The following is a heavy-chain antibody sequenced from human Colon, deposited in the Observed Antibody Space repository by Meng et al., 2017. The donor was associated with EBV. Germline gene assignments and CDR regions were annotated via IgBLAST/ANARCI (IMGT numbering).Heavy chain of an antibody. V-gene: IGHV4-31*03. J-gene: IGHJ4*02. D-gene: IGHD5-24*01. Sequence: QVKPQEAGPGLVKPSQTLPLTCSVDGGSNSSGSYYWSWIRQHPGKGLEWIGYIYYSGSTYYNPSLKSRVTISIDTSKNQFSLKLSSVTAADTAVYYCARGPSRWLQFSFDYWGQGNLVTVSS. CDR3: ARGPSRWLQFSFDY. CDR1: GGSNSSGSYY. CDR2: IYYSGST.